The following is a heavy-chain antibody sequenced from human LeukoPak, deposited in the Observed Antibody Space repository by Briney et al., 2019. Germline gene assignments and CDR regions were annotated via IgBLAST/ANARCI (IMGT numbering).Heavy chain of an antibody. CDR1: GFTFSSYA. V-gene: IGHV3-30-3*01. CDR3: ARDSGFLYGDSGDYFDY. J-gene: IGHJ4*02. CDR2: ISYDGSNK. Sequence: GGSLRLSCAASGFTFSSYAMHWVRQAPGKGLEWVAVISYDGSNKYYADSVKGRFTISRDNSKNTLYLQMNSLRAEDTAVYYCARDSGFLYGDSGDYFDYWGQGTLVTVSS. D-gene: IGHD4-17*01.